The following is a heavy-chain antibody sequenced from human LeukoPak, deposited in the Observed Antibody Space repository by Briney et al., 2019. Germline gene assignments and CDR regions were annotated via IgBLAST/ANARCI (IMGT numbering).Heavy chain of an antibody. J-gene: IGHJ5*02. D-gene: IGHD4/OR15-4a*01. CDR3: VRGPYGASISKWFDP. CDR2: IYYSGDT. Sequence: SETLSLACTVSGGSISSYYWSWIRQPPGKGLEWIGYIYYSGDTNYNPSLKNRVTLSVDTSRNQLSLQLSSVTTADTAVYYCVRGPYGASISKWFDPWGQGTLVIVSS. CDR1: GGSISSYY. V-gene: IGHV4-59*01.